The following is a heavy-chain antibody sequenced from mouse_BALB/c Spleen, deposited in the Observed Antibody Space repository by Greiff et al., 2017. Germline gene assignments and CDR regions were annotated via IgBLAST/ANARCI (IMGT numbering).Heavy chain of an antibody. J-gene: IGHJ3*01. CDR2: ISYSGST. D-gene: IGHD1-1*01. Sequence: EVKVEESGPSLVKPSQTLSLTCSVTGDSITSGYWNWIRKFPGNKLEYMGYISYSGSTYYNPSLKSRISITRDTSKNQYYLQLNSVTTEDTATYYCARSPLYYGSSPFAYWGQGTLVTVSA. CDR3: ARSPLYYGSSPFAY. CDR1: GDSITSGY. V-gene: IGHV3-8*02.